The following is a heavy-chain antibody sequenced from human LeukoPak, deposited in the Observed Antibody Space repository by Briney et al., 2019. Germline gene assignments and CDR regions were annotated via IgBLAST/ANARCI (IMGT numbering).Heavy chain of an antibody. V-gene: IGHV4-34*01. D-gene: IGHD6-19*01. CDR3: ARAPQWLVPDY. CDR2: VNHSGST. Sequence: SETLSLTCAVYGGSFSGYYWSWIRQPPGKGLEWIGEVNHSGSTNYKPSLKSRVTISVDTSKNQFSLKLSSVTAADTAVYYCARAPQWLVPDYWGQGTLVTVSS. J-gene: IGHJ4*02. CDR1: GGSFSGYY.